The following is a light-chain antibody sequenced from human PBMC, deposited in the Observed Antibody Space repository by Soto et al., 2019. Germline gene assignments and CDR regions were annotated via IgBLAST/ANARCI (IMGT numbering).Light chain of an antibody. CDR3: SSYTSSSPVV. CDR1: SSDVGGYNY. CDR2: DVS. V-gene: IGLV2-14*01. Sequence: QSALTQPASVSGSPGQSITISCTGTSSDVGGYNYVSWYQQHPGKAPKLMIYDVSNRPSGFSNRFSGSKSGNTASLTISGLQPEDEADYYCSSYTSSSPVVFGGGTKLTVL. J-gene: IGLJ2*01.